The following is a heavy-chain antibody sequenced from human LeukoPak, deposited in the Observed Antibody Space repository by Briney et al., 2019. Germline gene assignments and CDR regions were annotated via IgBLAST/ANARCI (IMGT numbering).Heavy chain of an antibody. D-gene: IGHD3-10*01. J-gene: IGHJ5*01. CDR1: GYAITSGGFS. CDR3: ARSRQASGLFNS. V-gene: IGHV4-30-2*06. Sequence: SETLSLTCTVSGYAITSGGFSWNCIRQSPGKGLEWIGCIYDRGPAYYNPSLKSRFTISVDRPKNQFFLNVTSLTAADTAVYFCARSRQASGLFNSWGQGTLVVVSS. CDR2: IYDRGPA.